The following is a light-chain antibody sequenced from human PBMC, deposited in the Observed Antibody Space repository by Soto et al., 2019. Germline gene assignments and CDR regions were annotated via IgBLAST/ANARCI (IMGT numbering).Light chain of an antibody. Sequence: DIQMTQSPSTLSASVGDRVTITCRASQSISSWLAWYQQKPGKAPKLLIYDASSLESGVPSRFSGSGSGTEFTLTISSLQPDDFATYYCQQYNSYSRWTFGQETKVDIK. J-gene: IGKJ1*01. CDR1: QSISSW. CDR3: QQYNSYSRWT. CDR2: DAS. V-gene: IGKV1-5*01.